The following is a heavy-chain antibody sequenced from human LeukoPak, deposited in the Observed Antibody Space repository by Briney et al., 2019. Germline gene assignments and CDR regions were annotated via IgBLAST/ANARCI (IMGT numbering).Heavy chain of an antibody. CDR2: IYHSGST. CDR3: ARLHGDYEDY. Sequence: SETLSLTCTVSGDSVTNYYWSWIRQPPGKGLEWIGYIYHSGSTNYNPSLQSRVTMSFDTSKNQFSLKLSSVTAADTAVYYCARLHGDYEDYWGQGTLVTVSS. V-gene: IGHV4-59*02. J-gene: IGHJ4*02. D-gene: IGHD4-17*01. CDR1: GDSVTNYY.